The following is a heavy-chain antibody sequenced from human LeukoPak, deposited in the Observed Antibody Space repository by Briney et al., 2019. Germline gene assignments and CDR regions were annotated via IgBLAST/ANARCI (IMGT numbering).Heavy chain of an antibody. Sequence: PSETLSLTCTVSGGSISSYYWSWIRQPPGKGLEWIGYIYYSGSTNYNPSLKSRVTISVDTSKNQFSLKLSSVTAADTAVYYCARSYSQYSSSWSPGHVFDPWGQGTLVTVSS. V-gene: IGHV4-59*01. J-gene: IGHJ5*02. CDR3: ARSYSQYSSSWSPGHVFDP. CDR1: GGSISSYY. D-gene: IGHD6-13*01. CDR2: IYYSGST.